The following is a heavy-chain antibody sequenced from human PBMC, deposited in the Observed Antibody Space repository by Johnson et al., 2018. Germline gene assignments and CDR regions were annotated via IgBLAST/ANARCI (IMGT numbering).Heavy chain of an antibody. J-gene: IGHJ6*03. Sequence: QVQLQQWGAGLLKPSETLSLTCAVYGGSFSGYYWSWIRQPPGKGLEWIGEINHSGSTNYNPSLKSRVTISVDTSKNPFSLKLRPVTAADTAVYYCARRAYYYGSGSRAYYYYMDVWGKGTTVTVSS. D-gene: IGHD3-10*01. CDR2: INHSGST. V-gene: IGHV4-34*01. CDR3: ARRAYYYGSGSRAYYYYMDV. CDR1: GGSFSGYY.